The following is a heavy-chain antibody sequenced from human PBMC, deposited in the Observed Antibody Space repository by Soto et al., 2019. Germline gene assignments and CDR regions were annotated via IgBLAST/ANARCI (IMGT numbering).Heavy chain of an antibody. CDR3: ARGAGTAKGRAYYYYGMDV. CDR1: GFTFSSYS. Sequence: GGSLRLSCAASGFTFSSYSMNWVRQAPGKGLEWVSSISSSSSYIYYADSVKGRFTISRDNAKSSLYLQMNSLRAEDTAVYYCARGAGTAKGRAYYYYGMDVWGQGTTVTVSS. V-gene: IGHV3-21*01. D-gene: IGHD1-1*01. J-gene: IGHJ6*02. CDR2: ISSSSSYI.